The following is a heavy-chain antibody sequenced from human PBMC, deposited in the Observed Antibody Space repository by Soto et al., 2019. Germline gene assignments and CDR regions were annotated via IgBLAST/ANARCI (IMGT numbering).Heavy chain of an antibody. J-gene: IGHJ6*03. CDR2: MNPNSGNT. CDR3: ARGPYSSSWSKVRYYYMDV. Sequence: ASVKVSCKASGYTFTSYDINWVRQATGQGLEWMGWMNPNSGNTGYAQKFQGRVTMTRNTSISTAYMELSSLRSEDTAVYYCARGPYSSSWSKVRYYYMDVWGKGTTVTVSS. V-gene: IGHV1-8*01. CDR1: GYTFTSYD. D-gene: IGHD6-13*01.